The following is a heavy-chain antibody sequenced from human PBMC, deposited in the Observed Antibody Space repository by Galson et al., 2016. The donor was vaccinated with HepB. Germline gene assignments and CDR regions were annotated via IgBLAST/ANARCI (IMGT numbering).Heavy chain of an antibody. V-gene: IGHV4-59*01. CDR2: IHHRWST. D-gene: IGHD3-9*01. CDR1: VASITTYY. J-gene: IGHJ5*01. Sequence: SETLSLTCTVSVASITTYYWSWIRQPPGKALEWIGYIHHRWSTKYNPSLNSRVPMSLDTSENQFSLSLRSVTAADTAVYYCTRDFDPFDSWGQGTLVIVSS. CDR3: TRDFDPFDS.